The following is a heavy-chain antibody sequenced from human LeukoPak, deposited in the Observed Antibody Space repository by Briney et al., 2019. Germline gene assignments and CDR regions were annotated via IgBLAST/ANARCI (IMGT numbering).Heavy chain of an antibody. Sequence: ASVKVSCKASGYTFTGYYMHWVRQAPGQGLEWMGWINPNSGGTNYAQKFQGRVTITRNTSISTAYMELSSLRSEDTAVYYCARGRLGGSTMIVVVRPKKRLYYFDYWGQGTLVTVSS. J-gene: IGHJ4*02. D-gene: IGHD3-22*01. CDR1: GYTFTGYY. V-gene: IGHV1-2*02. CDR3: ARGRLGGSTMIVVVRPKKRLYYFDY. CDR2: INPNSGGT.